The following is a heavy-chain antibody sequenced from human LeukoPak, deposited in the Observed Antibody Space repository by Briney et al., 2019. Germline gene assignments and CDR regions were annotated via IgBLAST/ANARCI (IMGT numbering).Heavy chain of an antibody. Sequence: GGSLRLSCAASGFTFSNYDMHWVRQAPGKGLEWVANIKQDGSEKYYVDSVKGRFTVSRDNAKNSLYLEMNSLRAEDTAVYYCGRRGNLDYWGQGTLVTVSS. CDR2: IKQDGSEK. CDR3: GRRGNLDY. J-gene: IGHJ4*02. V-gene: IGHV3-7*05. CDR1: GFTFSNYD. D-gene: IGHD4-23*01.